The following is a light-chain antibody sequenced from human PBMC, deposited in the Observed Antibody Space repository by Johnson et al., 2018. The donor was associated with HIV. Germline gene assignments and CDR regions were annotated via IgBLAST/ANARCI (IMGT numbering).Light chain of an antibody. J-gene: IGLJ1*01. CDR1: SSNIGNNY. CDR3: GTWDSSLSAGKV. Sequence: QPVLTQPPSVSAAPGQKVTISCSGSSSNIGNNYVSWYQQLPGTAPKLLIYDNNKRPSGIPDRFSGSKSGTSATLGITGLQTGAEADYYCGTWDSSLSAGKVFGTGTKVTLL. CDR2: DNN. V-gene: IGLV1-51*01.